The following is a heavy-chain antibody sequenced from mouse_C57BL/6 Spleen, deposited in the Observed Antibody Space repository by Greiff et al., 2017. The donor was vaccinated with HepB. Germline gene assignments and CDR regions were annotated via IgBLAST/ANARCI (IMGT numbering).Heavy chain of an antibody. CDR3: AIYYGHEGFAY. Sequence: VQVVESGAELVRPGTSVKVSCKASGYAFTNYLMEWVKQRPGQGLEWIGAINPGSGGTNYNEKFKGKATLTADKSSSTAYMQLSSLTSEDSAVYFCAIYYGHEGFAYWGQGTLVTVSA. CDR1: GYAFTNYL. V-gene: IGHV1-54*01. D-gene: IGHD2-1*01. J-gene: IGHJ3*01. CDR2: INPGSGGT.